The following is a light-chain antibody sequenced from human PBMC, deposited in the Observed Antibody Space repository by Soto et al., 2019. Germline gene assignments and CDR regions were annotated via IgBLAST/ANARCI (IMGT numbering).Light chain of an antibody. J-gene: IGLJ2*01. Sequence: QSVLTQPPSLSGAPGQRITISCTGTSSNLGAAFAVQWYQQLPGAAPKLLIYYNNNRPSGVPDRFSGSKSGPSAFLAITGLQADDGAGYYCQSYDSSLSGHVVFGGGTKLTVL. CDR1: SSNLGAAFA. CDR3: QSYDSSLSGHVV. CDR2: YNN. V-gene: IGLV1-40*01.